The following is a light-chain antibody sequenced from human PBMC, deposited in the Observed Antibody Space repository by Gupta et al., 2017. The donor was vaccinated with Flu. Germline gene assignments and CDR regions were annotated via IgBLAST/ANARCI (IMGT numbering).Light chain of an antibody. CDR2: EVS. Sequence: QSALTQPTSVSGSPGQSITISCTGTRGDIESYNYVSWYQQYPGQVPTVIIYEVSNRPSGVSDRFSGSKSGNTASLIISGLQTEDEADYYCSSYSATNILLFGGGTRLTVL. CDR3: SSYSATNILL. V-gene: IGLV2-14*01. J-gene: IGLJ2*01. CDR1: RGDIESYNY.